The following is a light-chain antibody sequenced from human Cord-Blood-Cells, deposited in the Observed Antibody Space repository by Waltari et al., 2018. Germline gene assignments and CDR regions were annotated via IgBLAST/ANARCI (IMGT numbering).Light chain of an antibody. CDR1: KSLVYSDGNTY. CDR2: KVS. J-gene: IGKJ4*01. CDR3: MQGTHWPPT. V-gene: IGKV2-30*01. Sequence: DVVMTKSPLSLPVTLGQPASISCRSSKSLVYSDGNTYLNWFQQRPGQSPMRLIYKVSNRDSGVPDRFSGSGSGTDFTLKISRVEAEDVGVYYCMQGTHWPPTFGGGTKVEIK.